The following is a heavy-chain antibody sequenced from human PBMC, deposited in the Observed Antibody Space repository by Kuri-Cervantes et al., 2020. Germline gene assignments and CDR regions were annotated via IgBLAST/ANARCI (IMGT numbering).Heavy chain of an antibody. J-gene: IGHJ4*02. CDR2: IYHSGST. CDR1: GFTFSDYY. D-gene: IGHD6-19*01. CDR3: ARESASSGWIFDY. V-gene: IGHV4-30-2*01. Sequence: LRLSCAASGFTFSDYYMSWIRQPPGKGLEWIGYIYHSGSTYYNPSLKSRVTISVDRSKNQFSLKLSSVTAADTAVYYCARESASSGWIFDYWGQGTLVTVSS.